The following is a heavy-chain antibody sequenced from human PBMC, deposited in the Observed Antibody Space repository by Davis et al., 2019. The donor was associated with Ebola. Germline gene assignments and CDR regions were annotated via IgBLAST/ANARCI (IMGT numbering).Heavy chain of an antibody. CDR1: GGSFSAYY. V-gene: IGHV4-34*01. CDR2: IYHTGDT. D-gene: IGHD2-15*01. Sequence: MPSETLSLTCAVDGGSFSAYYWSWIRQPPGKGLEWIGEIYHTGDTNYNPSLKSRVTISVDTSKNQFSLRLNSVTAADTAVYYCARVNFCIGGSCYSHDYWGQGTLVTVSS. CDR3: ARVNFCIGGSCYSHDY. J-gene: IGHJ4*02.